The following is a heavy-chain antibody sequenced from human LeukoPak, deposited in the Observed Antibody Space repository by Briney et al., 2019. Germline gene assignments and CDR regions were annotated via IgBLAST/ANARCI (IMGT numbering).Heavy chain of an antibody. CDR2: VIYSGCT. CDR3: ATHRVVASAGWFDP. CDR1: GDSMSSYH. D-gene: IGHD2-15*01. V-gene: IGHV4-59*08. J-gene: IGHJ5*02. Sequence: SETLPLTCTVSGDSMSSYHWSWLRQPPGKGLEWIGYVIYSGCTNYNPSLKSRVIISVDKSKNQFSLKVNSVTAADTAVYYCATHRVVASAGWFDPWGQGTLVTVSS.